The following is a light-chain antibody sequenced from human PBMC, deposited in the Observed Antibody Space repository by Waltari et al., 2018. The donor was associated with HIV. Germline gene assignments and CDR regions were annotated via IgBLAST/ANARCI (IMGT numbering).Light chain of an antibody. J-gene: IGLJ2*01. CDR1: SSNVEAAYD. Sequence: QSVLTQPPSVSGAPGQRVTISCTKSSSNVEAAYDVHCFQQVPGTAPKLLIYGNVNRPSGVPDRFSGSRSGTSASLAITGLQAEDEADYYCQSYDTSLTDIIFGGGTKLTVL. V-gene: IGLV1-40*01. CDR3: QSYDTSLTDII. CDR2: GNV.